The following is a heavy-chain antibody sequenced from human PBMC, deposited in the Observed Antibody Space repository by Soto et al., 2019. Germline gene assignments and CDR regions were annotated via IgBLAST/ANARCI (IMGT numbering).Heavy chain of an antibody. J-gene: IGHJ4*02. CDR1: GFSFSNYA. CDR2: ISGSDGRT. D-gene: IGHD6-13*01. V-gene: IGHV3-23*01. CDR3: AQNRERDAWYEEY. Sequence: EVQLLESGGGLVQPGGSLRLSCVASGFSFSNYAMTWVRQAPGKGLEWVSVISGSDGRTYYADSVKGRFTISRDNSKNTLYLQMNSLRAEDTAVYYCAQNRERDAWYEEYWGQGTLVTVSS.